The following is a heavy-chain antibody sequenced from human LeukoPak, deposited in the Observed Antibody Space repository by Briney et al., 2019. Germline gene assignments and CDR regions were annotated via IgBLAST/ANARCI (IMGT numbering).Heavy chain of an antibody. V-gene: IGHV3-30-3*01. Sequence: PGRSLRLSCAASGFTFSNYAMHWVRQAPGKGLEWVAVISYVGTNKYYADSVKGRFTISRDNSKITLDLQMNSLRIEDTAVYYCARDPVAGLGDAFHIWGQGTMVTVSS. J-gene: IGHJ3*02. CDR3: ARDPVAGLGDAFHI. CDR1: GFTFSNYA. CDR2: ISYVGTNK. D-gene: IGHD3/OR15-3a*01.